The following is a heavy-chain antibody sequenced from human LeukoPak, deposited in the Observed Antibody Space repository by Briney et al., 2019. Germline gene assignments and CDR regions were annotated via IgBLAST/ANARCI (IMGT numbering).Heavy chain of an antibody. CDR2: ITGSDGSS. D-gene: IGHD3-9*01. CDR3: AKWGDYDILTGYYVPDY. V-gene: IGHV3-23*01. CDR1: GFTFTNYA. Sequence: PGTSLRLSCVAFGFTFTNYAMSWVRQAPGKGLEWVSAITGSDGSSYYADSVKGRFTISRDNSKNTLYLQVNSLRAEDTAVYYCAKWGDYDILTGYYVPDYWGQGTLVTVSS. J-gene: IGHJ4*02.